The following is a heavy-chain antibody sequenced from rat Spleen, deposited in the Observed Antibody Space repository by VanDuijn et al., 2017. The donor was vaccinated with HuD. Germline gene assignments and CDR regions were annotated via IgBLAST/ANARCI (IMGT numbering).Heavy chain of an antibody. J-gene: IGHJ2*01. Sequence: QVQLKESGPGLVQPSQTLSLTCTVSGFSLTSYSVHWVRQPPGKGLAWMGRMRYNGDTSYNSALKSRLSISRDTSKSQVFLKMSSLQTEDTATYYCAKAYSGYDYWGQGVMVTVSS. V-gene: IGHV2-63*01. CDR1: GFSLTSYS. D-gene: IGHD4-3*01. CDR2: MRYNGDT. CDR3: AKAYSGYDY.